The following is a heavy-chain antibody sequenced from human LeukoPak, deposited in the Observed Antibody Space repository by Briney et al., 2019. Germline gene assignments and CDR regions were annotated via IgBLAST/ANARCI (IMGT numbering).Heavy chain of an antibody. V-gene: IGHV4-59*01. D-gene: IGHD3-10*01. CDR3: ARGVLWFGELLEFDY. Sequence: PSETLSLTCTVSGGSISSYYWSWIRQPPGKGLEWIGYIYYSGSTNYNPSLKSRVTISVDTSKNQFSLKLRSVTAADTAVYYCARGVLWFGELLEFDYWGQGTLVTVSS. J-gene: IGHJ4*02. CDR1: GGSISSYY. CDR2: IYYSGST.